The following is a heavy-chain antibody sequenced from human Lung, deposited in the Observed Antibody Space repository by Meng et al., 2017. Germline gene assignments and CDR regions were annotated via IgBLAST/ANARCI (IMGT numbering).Heavy chain of an antibody. V-gene: IGHV1-69*10. Sequence: QVQLVQSGAEVKKPGSSVKVSCKASGGTFTTYTFNWVRQAPGHGLDWMGQIIPVLEIANYAQKFQCRVTITADKSTSTAYMELSSLTHDDTAIYFCATEYCGSTSCYVDFWGQGTLVTVSS. CDR2: IIPVLEIA. D-gene: IGHD2-2*01. CDR1: GGTFTTYT. CDR3: ATEYCGSTSCYVDF. J-gene: IGHJ4*02.